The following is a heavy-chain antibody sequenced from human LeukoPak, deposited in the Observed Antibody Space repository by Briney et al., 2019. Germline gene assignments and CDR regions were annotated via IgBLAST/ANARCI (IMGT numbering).Heavy chain of an antibody. Sequence: GESPRLSCAASGFAFSTYHMIWVRQAPGKGLEWLSYINSGSDIIYYAGSVKGRFTISRDNAKNSLYLQMNSLRAEDTAVYYCARGRGYCRPTTCWYFDYWGQGTLVTVSS. J-gene: IGHJ4*02. CDR2: INSGSDII. D-gene: IGHD2-15*01. V-gene: IGHV3-48*01. CDR3: ARGRGYCRPTTCWYFDY. CDR1: GFAFSTYH.